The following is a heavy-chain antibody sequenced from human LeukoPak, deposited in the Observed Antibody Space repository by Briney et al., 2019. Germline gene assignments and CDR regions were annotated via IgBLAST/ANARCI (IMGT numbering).Heavy chain of an antibody. J-gene: IGHJ4*02. CDR2: ISSSGGST. D-gene: IGHD6-13*01. CDR3: AKDQQQLASFDY. V-gene: IGHV3-23*01. CDR1: GFSFNNYG. Sequence: GGSLRLSCAATGFSFNNYGMSGVRQAPGKGLEWVSGISSSGGSTYYADSVKGRFTISRDNSKNTLYLQMNSLRAEDTAVYYCAKDQQQLASFDYWGQGTPVTVSS.